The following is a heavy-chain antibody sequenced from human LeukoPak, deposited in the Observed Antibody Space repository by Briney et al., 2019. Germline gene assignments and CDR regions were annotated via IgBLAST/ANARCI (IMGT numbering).Heavy chain of an antibody. V-gene: IGHV4-34*01. Sequence: SETLPLTCAVYGGSFSGYYWSWIRQPPGKGLEWIGEINHSGSTNYNPSLKSRVTISVDTSKNQFSLKLSSVTAADTAVYYCARGRWLRPPDYWGQGTLVTVSS. CDR3: ARGRWLRPPDY. CDR1: GGSFSGYY. D-gene: IGHD5-12*01. CDR2: INHSGST. J-gene: IGHJ4*02.